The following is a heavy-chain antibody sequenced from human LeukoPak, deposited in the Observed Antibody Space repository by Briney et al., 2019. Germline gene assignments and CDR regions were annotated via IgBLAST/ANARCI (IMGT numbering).Heavy chain of an antibody. CDR1: GGSISSGTDY. CDR2: ISYSGST. Sequence: SKTLSLTCTVSGGSISSGTDYWSWIRQHPGKGLEWIEYISYSGSTYYNPSLKTRLTISVDTSKNQFSLKLDSVTAADTAFYYCARADMATVFDFWGRGTLVTVSS. V-gene: IGHV4-31*03. J-gene: IGHJ4*02. CDR3: ARADMATVFDF. D-gene: IGHD5-24*01.